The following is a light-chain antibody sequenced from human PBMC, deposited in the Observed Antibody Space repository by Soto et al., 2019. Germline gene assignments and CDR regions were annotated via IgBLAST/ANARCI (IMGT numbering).Light chain of an antibody. V-gene: IGKV1-9*01. J-gene: IGKJ4*01. Sequence: DIHLTQSPSSLSASVGDRVTITCRASQAITNNLAWYQQKPGNPPRLLIYEESTLHSGVPSRFSGRKVGTQFILTIDSLQPEDFEPYYCQQVKSYPRTFGGGTKVEIK. CDR1: QAITNN. CDR2: EES. CDR3: QQVKSYPRT.